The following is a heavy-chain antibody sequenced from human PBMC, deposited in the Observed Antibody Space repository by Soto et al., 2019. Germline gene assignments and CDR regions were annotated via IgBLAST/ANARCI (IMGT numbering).Heavy chain of an antibody. V-gene: IGHV4-39*01. CDR3: ARRHYYDSSGYKYYCMDV. Sequence: LQLQESGPGLVKPSETLSLTCTVSVCSFSSSSYSWGWIRHPPGKGVAWIGSLYYSGSTYYNPSLKSRVTISVDPAKNQFSRKLSSVPGADTAEYYCARRHYYDSSGYKYYCMDVWGQGTTVTVSS. J-gene: IGHJ6*01. CDR2: LYYSGST. CDR1: VCSFSSSSYS. D-gene: IGHD3-22*01.